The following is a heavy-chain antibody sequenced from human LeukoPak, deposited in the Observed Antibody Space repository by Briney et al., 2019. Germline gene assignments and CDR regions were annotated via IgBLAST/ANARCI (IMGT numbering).Heavy chain of an antibody. CDR1: GYPFTKWE. CDR2: VHPDNGNT. J-gene: IGHJ5*02. CDR3: ATGPRNDP. D-gene: IGHD1-14*01. V-gene: IGHV1-8*01. Sequence: GASVTVSCKTSGYPFTKWEINWVRQAAGQGLEWLGWVHPDNGNTYYAQRFRGRVTMSRDTSTTTAYMELSGLRSNDMAVYFCATGPRNDPWGQGTLVTVSS.